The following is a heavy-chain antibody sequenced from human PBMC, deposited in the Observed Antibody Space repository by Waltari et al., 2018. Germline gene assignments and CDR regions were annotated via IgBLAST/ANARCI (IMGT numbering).Heavy chain of an antibody. Sequence: DVRLVESGGALVQPGGSLRLACTPSGLKFTVYTLSWVRQAPGKGLEWVGFIRINAYGGTTEYAASVKGRFTISRDDSNSIAYLQMNSLRTEDTAVYYCSRLGGATFDFDYWGQGTLVTVSS. V-gene: IGHV3-49*04. CDR1: GLKFTVYT. CDR3: SRLGGATFDFDY. D-gene: IGHD1-26*01. J-gene: IGHJ4*02. CDR2: IRINAYGGTT.